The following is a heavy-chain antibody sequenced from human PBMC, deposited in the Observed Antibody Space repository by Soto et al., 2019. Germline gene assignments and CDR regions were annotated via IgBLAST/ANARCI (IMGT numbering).Heavy chain of an antibody. V-gene: IGHV5-51*01. CDR3: ARLGEDGMDV. J-gene: IGHJ6*02. CDR2: VYPGDSDT. CDR1: GHCFTNYW. Sequence: GESLKISCRGSGHCFTNYWLAWVRQMPGTGLEWMGIVYPGDSDTRYSPSFQGQVTISADKSISTAYLHWSSLKASDTAVYYCARLGEDGMDVWGQGTTVTVSS.